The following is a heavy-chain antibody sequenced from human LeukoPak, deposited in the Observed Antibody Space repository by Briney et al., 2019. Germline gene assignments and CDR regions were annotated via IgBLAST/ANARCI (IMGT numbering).Heavy chain of an antibody. Sequence: SETLSLTCTVSVGSISSSSYYWAWIRQPPGKGLVWIGSIYYSGSTYYNASLKSRVTISVDTSKNQFSLKLSSVTAADTAVYYCSYGSGSYYYFDYWGQGTLVTVSS. CDR3: SYGSGSYYYFDY. CDR1: VGSISSSSYY. J-gene: IGHJ4*02. CDR2: IYYSGST. V-gene: IGHV4-39*01. D-gene: IGHD3-10*01.